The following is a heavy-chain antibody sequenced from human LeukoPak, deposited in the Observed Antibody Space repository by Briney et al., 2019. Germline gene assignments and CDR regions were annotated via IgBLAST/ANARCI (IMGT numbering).Heavy chain of an antibody. Sequence: GGSLRLSCAASGFNFGSYSMTWVRQAPGKGLEWVSVMSADSAITFYADSVKGRFTISRDNSKNTLYLQMNSLRGEDTAVYYCARGGSYLSAFDIWGQGTMVTVSS. J-gene: IGHJ3*02. V-gene: IGHV3-23*01. D-gene: IGHD1-26*01. CDR1: GFNFGSYS. CDR2: MSADSAIT. CDR3: ARGGSYLSAFDI.